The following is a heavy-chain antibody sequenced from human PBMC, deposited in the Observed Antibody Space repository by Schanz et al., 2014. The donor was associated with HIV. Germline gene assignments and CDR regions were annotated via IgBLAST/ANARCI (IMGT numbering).Heavy chain of an antibody. D-gene: IGHD2-15*01. V-gene: IGHV4-30-2*01. CDR2: ISHSGIT. Sequence: QLQLQESGSGLVKPSQTLSLTCAVSGGSISSGDYSWSWIRQPPGKGLEWIGYISHSGITYYSPSLKSRVIISIGSSSNQFSLRLSSVTAADTAVYYCARVTVVEALYYFDYWGQGTLVTVSS. J-gene: IGHJ4*02. CDR1: GGSISSGDYS. CDR3: ARVTVVEALYYFDY.